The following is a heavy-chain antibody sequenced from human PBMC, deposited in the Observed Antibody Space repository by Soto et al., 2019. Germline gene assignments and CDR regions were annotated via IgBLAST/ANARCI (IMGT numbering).Heavy chain of an antibody. Sequence: PSETLSLTCTVSGGSIGNSYWTWIRQPPGKGLEWIGYIYHNGNTNYNPSLKSRVTISVDTSKNQFSLKLSSVTAADTAVYYCARDLESYYGVAFGIWGQGTKVTVSS. J-gene: IGHJ3*02. V-gene: IGHV4-59*01. CDR2: IYHNGNT. CDR1: GGSIGNSY. D-gene: IGHD3-10*01. CDR3: ARDLESYYGVAFGI.